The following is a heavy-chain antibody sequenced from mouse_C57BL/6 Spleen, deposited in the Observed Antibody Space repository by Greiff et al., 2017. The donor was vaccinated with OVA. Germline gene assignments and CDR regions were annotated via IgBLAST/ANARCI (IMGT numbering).Heavy chain of an antibody. CDR2: ISNGGGST. D-gene: IGHD3-3*01. Sequence: EVKVVESGGGLVQPGGSLKLSCAASGFTFSDYYMYWVRQTPEKRLEWVAYISNGGGSTYYPDTVKGRFTISRDNAKNTLYLQMSRLKSEDTAMYYCARGVGQDFDVWGTGTTVTVSS. CDR1: GFTFSDYY. V-gene: IGHV5-12*01. J-gene: IGHJ1*03. CDR3: ARGVGQDFDV.